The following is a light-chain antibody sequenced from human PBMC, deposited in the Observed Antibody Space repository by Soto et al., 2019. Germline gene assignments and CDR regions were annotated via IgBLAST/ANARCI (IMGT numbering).Light chain of an antibody. J-gene: IGLJ1*01. Sequence: QSALTQPASVSGSPGQSITISCTGTSSDVGGYDYVSWYQQHPGKAPRLMIYKASNRPSGVSHRFSGSRSGNTASLTISGLQAEDEADYYCSSYTSGSTIYVFGTGTKVTVL. V-gene: IGLV2-14*01. CDR1: SSDVGGYDY. CDR2: KAS. CDR3: SSYTSGSTIYV.